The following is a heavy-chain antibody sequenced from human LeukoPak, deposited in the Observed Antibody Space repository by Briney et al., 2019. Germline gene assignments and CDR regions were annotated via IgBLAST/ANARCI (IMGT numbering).Heavy chain of an antibody. D-gene: IGHD1-26*01. CDR1: GGSISSYY. CDR2: IYYSGST. CDR3: ARVRSGSLLDH. J-gene: IGHJ4*02. Sequence: SETLSLTCTVSGGSISSYYWSWIRQPPGKGLEWIGYIYYSGSTNYNSSLRSRVSISIDTSKNQFSLKLRSVTAADTAVYYCARVRSGSLLDHWGQGTLVSVSS. V-gene: IGHV4-59*01.